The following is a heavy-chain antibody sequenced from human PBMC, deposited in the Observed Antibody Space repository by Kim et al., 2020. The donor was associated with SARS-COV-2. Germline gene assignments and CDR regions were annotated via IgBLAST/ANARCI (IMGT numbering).Heavy chain of an antibody. CDR3: ARGGYGQDY. Sequence: SETLSLTCTVSGGSISSSSYYWGWIRQPPGKGLEWIGSIYYSGSTYYNPSLKSRVTISVDTSKNQFSLKLSSVTAADTAVYYCARGGYGQDYWGQGTLVTVSS. J-gene: IGHJ4*02. D-gene: IGHD4-17*01. CDR1: GGSISSSSYY. V-gene: IGHV4-39*01. CDR2: IYYSGST.